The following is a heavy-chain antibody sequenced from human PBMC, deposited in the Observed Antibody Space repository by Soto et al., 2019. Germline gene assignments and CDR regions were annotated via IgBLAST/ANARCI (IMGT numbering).Heavy chain of an antibody. V-gene: IGHV1-3*01. Sequence: AASVKVSCKASGYTFTSYAMHWVRLAPGQRLEWMGWINAGNGNTKYSQKFQGRVTITRDTSASTAYMELSSLRSEDAAVYYCARSIVVVTALDYWGQGTLVTVSS. CDR1: GYTFTSYA. J-gene: IGHJ4*02. CDR2: INAGNGNT. CDR3: ARSIVVVTALDY. D-gene: IGHD2-21*02.